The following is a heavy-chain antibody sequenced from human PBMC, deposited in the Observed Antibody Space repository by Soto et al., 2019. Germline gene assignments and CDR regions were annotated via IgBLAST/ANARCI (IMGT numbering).Heavy chain of an antibody. V-gene: IGHV4-30-4*01. D-gene: IGHD3-16*01. CDR1: GGSTSSDNY. Sequence: LSLTCTVSGGSTSSDNYWSWIRQPPGKGLEWIGHIYYSGNTDYNPSLKSRLAISIDTSKNQFSLKLSSVTAADTAVYFCAREGGESSDGLYYFDSWGQGSLVTVST. CDR3: AREGGESSDGLYYFDS. CDR2: IYYSGNT. J-gene: IGHJ4*02.